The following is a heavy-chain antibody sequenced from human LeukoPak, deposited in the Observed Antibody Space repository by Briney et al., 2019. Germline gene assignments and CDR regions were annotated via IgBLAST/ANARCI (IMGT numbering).Heavy chain of an antibody. CDR2: IIPIFGTA. J-gene: IGHJ4*02. V-gene: IGHV1-69*13. Sequence: GASVKVSCKASGGTFSSYAISWVRQAPGQGLEWMGGIIPIFGTANYAQKFQGRVTITADESTSTAYMELSSLRSEDTAVYYCARVAVEMATIPTAYFDYWGQGTLVTVSS. D-gene: IGHD5-24*01. CDR3: ARVAVEMATIPTAYFDY. CDR1: GGTFSSYA.